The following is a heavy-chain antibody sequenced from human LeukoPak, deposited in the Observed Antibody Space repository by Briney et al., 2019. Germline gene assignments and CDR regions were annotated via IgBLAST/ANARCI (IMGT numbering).Heavy chain of an antibody. D-gene: IGHD1-26*01. CDR3: ARDVSSTPNWEFDY. CDR2: IHANSRGK. CDR1: GYTVAEYF. V-gene: IGHV1-2*06. Sequence: GASVKDYYKPYGYTVAEYFIQWVRQDPRQGLEWIGHIHANSRGKEYQQKFQGRVTMTRDTSISTAYVEVNWLISDDTAIYYCARDVSSTPNWEFDYWGQGTLVTVSS. J-gene: IGHJ4*02.